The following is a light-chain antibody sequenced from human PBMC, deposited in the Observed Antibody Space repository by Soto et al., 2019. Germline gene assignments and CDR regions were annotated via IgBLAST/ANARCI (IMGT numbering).Light chain of an antibody. Sequence: QSALTQPASVSGSPGQSITISCTGTSSDVGGYNYVSWYQQNPGKAPKLMIYEVSNRPSGVSNRFSGSKSGNTSSLTISGXXXXXXXXXYCSSYTSSSFVVFGGGTKVT. CDR2: EVS. J-gene: IGLJ2*01. CDR1: SSDVGGYNY. CDR3: SSYTSSSFVV. V-gene: IGLV2-14*01.